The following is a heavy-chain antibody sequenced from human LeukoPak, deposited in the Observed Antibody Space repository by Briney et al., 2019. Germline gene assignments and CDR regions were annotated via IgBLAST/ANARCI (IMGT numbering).Heavy chain of an antibody. J-gene: IGHJ4*02. CDR1: LFTFSRLA. CDR2: ISASAGST. V-gene: IGHV3-23*01. Sequence: GGSLRLSCTVSLFTFSRLAITGLGQSPGKGLEWVSSISASAGSTYYADSVKGRFTISRDNTKNTLYLELNILTCEDTALYYCAKDTVIIQERSGYWEPLDYWGQGTLVTVSS. D-gene: IGHD3-3*01. CDR3: AKDTVIIQERSGYWEPLDY.